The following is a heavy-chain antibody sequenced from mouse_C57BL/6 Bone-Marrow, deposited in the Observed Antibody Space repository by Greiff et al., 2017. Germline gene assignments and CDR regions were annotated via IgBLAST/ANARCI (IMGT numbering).Heavy chain of an antibody. V-gene: IGHV1-53*01. D-gene: IGHD2-1*01. CDR2: INPSNGGT. J-gene: IGHJ4*01. Sequence: QVQLQQPGTELVKPGASVKLSCKASGYTFTSYWMHWVKQRPGQGLEWIGNINPSNGGTNYNEKFKSKATLTVDKSSSTAYMQLSSLTSEDSAVYYCARSRCNYAYCYAIDYWGQGTSVTVSS. CDR3: ARSRCNYAYCYAIDY. CDR1: GYTFTSYW.